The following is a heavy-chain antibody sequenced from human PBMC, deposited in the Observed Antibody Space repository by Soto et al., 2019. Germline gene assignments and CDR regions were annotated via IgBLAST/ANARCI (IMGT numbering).Heavy chain of an antibody. D-gene: IGHD3-22*01. CDR1: GYTFTSYY. J-gene: IGHJ6*02. CDR3: ARDSRVVVISSGQYYYYYYGMDV. CDR2: INPSGGST. V-gene: IGHV1-46*01. Sequence: ASVKVSCKASGYTFTSYYMHWLRQAPGQGLEWMGIINPSGGSTSYAQKFQGRVTMTRDTSTSTVYMELSSLRSEDTAVYYCARDSRVVVISSGQYYYYYYGMDVWGQGTTVTVSS.